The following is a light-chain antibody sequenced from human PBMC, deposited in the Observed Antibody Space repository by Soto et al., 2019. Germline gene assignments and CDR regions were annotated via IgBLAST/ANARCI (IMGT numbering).Light chain of an antibody. J-gene: IGKJ4*01. CDR3: LPHNSYPLT. V-gene: IGKV1-17*03. CDR1: HNINYY. CDR2: SAS. Sequence: DIQMTQSPSAMSASVGDRVTISCRASHNINYYLAWFQQKPGKVPKRLIYSASSLQSGVPSRFSGSGSVTEFSLTITGLQPEDTAIYHCLPHNSYPLTFGGGTMV.